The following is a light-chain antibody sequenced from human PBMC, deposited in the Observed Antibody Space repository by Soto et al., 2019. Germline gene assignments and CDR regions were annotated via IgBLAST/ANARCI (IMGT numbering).Light chain of an antibody. J-gene: IGKJ4*01. CDR3: QQYDSWPPLT. Sequence: EIVMTQAPATLPVSPGERATLSYRASQSVTRNLAWYQQKPGQAPRLLIYGASTRATGIPARLSGSGSETEFPLSISGLQSEDCAVYYCQQYDSWPPLTFGGGTKVDIK. V-gene: IGKV3-15*01. CDR1: QSVTRN. CDR2: GAS.